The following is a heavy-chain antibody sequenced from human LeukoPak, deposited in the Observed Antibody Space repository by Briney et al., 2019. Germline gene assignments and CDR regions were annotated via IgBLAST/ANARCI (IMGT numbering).Heavy chain of an antibody. D-gene: IGHD5-12*01. CDR3: ARGGSGNGDASDM. V-gene: IGHV4-4*07. CDR1: GGSISSYY. J-gene: IGHJ3*02. CDR2: IYTGGST. Sequence: SETLSLTCTVSGGSISSYYWSWIRQPAGKGLEWIGRIYTGGSTNYNPSLKSRVTMSVDTSKNQFSLKLTSMTAADTAIYYCARGGSGNGDASDMWGPGTMVTVSS.